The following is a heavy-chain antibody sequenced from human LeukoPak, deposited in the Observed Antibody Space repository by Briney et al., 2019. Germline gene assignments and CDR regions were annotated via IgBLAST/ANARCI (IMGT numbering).Heavy chain of an antibody. V-gene: IGHV4-59*11. CDR1: GGSISSHY. J-gene: IGHJ3*02. Sequence: KPSETLSLTCTVSGGSISSHYWSWIRQPPGKGLEWIGYIYYSGSTNYNPSLKSRVTISVDTSKNQFSLKLSSVTAADTAVYYCTRAYPGDAFDIWSQGTMVTVSS. D-gene: IGHD2-2*01. CDR3: TRAYPGDAFDI. CDR2: IYYSGST.